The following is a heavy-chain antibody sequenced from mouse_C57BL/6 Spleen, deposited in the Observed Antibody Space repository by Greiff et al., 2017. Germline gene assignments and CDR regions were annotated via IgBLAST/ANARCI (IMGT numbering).Heavy chain of an antibody. CDR2: IRLKSDNYAT. Sequence: EVKVEESGGGLVQPGGSMKLSCVASGFTFSNYWMNWVRQSPEKGLEWVAQIRLKSDNYATHYAESVKGRFTISRDDSKSSVYLQMNNLRAEDTGIYYCTEEGSGVYFDYWGQGTTLTVSS. D-gene: IGHD3-2*02. CDR3: TEEGSGVYFDY. CDR1: GFTFSNYW. V-gene: IGHV6-3*01. J-gene: IGHJ2*01.